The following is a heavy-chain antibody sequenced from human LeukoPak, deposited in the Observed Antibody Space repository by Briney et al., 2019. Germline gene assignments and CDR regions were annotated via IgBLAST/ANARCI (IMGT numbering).Heavy chain of an antibody. CDR2: MSYDGSNK. Sequence: GRSLRLSCAASGFTFSSYAMHWVRQAPGKGLEWVAVMSYDGSNKYYADSVKGRFTISRDNSKNTLYLQMNSLRAEDTAVYYCARLVVVTAISFDYWGQGTLVTVSS. D-gene: IGHD2-21*02. V-gene: IGHV3-30*01. CDR1: GFTFSSYA. J-gene: IGHJ4*02. CDR3: ARLVVVTAISFDY.